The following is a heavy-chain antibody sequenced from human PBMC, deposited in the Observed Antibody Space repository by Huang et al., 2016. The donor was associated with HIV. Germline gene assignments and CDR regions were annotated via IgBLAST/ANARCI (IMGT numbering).Heavy chain of an antibody. Sequence: QVQLVESGGGVVQPGRSLRLSCAASGFTFSSYGMHWVRQAPGKGLEWVAVISYDGSNKYYADSVKGRFTISRDNSKNTLYLQMNSLRAEDTAVYYCATSTAGYAFDIWGQGTMVTVSS. CDR2: ISYDGSNK. CDR1: GFTFSSYG. J-gene: IGHJ3*02. CDR3: ATSTAGYAFDI. D-gene: IGHD6-13*01. V-gene: IGHV3-30*03.